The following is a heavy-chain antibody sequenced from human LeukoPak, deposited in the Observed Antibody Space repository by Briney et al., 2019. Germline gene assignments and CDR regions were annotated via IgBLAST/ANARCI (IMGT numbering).Heavy chain of an antibody. D-gene: IGHD3-3*01. CDR1: GYTFTDYY. J-gene: IGHJ4*02. CDR2: VDPEDGET. Sequence: ASVKVSCKVSGYTFTDYYMHWVQQAPGKGLEWMGLVDPEDGETIYAEKFQGRVTITADTSTDTAYMELSSLRSEDTAVYYCARAAYDFWSGYYHWGQGTLVTVSS. CDR3: ARAAYDFWSGYYH. V-gene: IGHV1-69-2*01.